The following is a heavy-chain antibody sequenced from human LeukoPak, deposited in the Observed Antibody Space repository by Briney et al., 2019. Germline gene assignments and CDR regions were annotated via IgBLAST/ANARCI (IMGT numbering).Heavy chain of an antibody. Sequence: GGSLRLSCTASGFTFGDYAMSWVRQAPGKGLEWVGFIRSKAYGGTTEYAASVKGGFSISRDDSKSIAYLQMYSLKTEDTAVYYCTRADYDFWSGYYAFDYWGQGTLVTVS. D-gene: IGHD3-3*01. V-gene: IGHV3-49*04. J-gene: IGHJ4*02. CDR2: IRSKAYGGTT. CDR3: TRADYDFWSGYYAFDY. CDR1: GFTFGDYA.